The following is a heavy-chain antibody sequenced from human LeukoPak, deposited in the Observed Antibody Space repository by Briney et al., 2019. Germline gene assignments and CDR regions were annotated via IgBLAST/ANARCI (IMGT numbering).Heavy chain of an antibody. D-gene: IGHD5-12*01. Sequence: PGGSLRLSCAASGFTFSSYEMNWVRQAPGKGLEWVSYISSSGSTIYYADSVKGRFTISRDNAKNSLYLQMNSLRAEDTAVYYCARDPLVATAFGYWGQGTLVTVSS. CDR1: GFTFSSYE. CDR2: ISSSGSTI. J-gene: IGHJ4*02. V-gene: IGHV3-48*03. CDR3: ARDPLVATAFGY.